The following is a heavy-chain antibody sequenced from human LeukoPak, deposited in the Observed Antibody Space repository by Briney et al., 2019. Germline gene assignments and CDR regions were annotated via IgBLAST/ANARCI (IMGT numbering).Heavy chain of an antibody. CDR1: GYTFTSYD. Sequence: ASLKVSCKASGYTFTSYDINWVRQATGQGLEWMGWMNPNSGNTGYAQKFQGRVTMTRSTSISTAYMELSSLRSEDTAVYYCARGRWGSHSGYLYYYYYYMDVWGKGTTVTVSS. J-gene: IGHJ6*03. CDR2: MNPNSGNT. V-gene: IGHV1-8*01. CDR3: ARGRWGSHSGYLYYYYYYMDV. D-gene: IGHD5-12*01.